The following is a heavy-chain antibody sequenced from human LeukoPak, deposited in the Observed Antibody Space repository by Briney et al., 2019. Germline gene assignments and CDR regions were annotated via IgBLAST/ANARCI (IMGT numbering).Heavy chain of an antibody. CDR2: IYDSGIT. V-gene: IGHV4-59*01. Sequence: SETLSLTCIVSGGSISSYYWSWIRQPPGKGLEWIGYIYDSGITSYNPSLKSRVSISVDTSKNQFSLNLSPVTAADTAVYYCARAPFGSGPYFAFDFWGQGTLVAASS. J-gene: IGHJ4*02. D-gene: IGHD3-22*01. CDR1: GGSISSYY. CDR3: ARAPFGSGPYFAFDF.